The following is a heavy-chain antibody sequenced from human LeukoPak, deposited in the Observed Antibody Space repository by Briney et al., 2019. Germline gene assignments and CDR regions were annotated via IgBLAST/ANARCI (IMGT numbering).Heavy chain of an antibody. Sequence: GGSLRLSCAASGFTFSSYWMSWVRQAPGKGLEWVANIKQDGGETFYVDSVKGRFAISRDNAKNSLYLQMNSLRAEDTAVYYCAREDHSNYNYWGQGTLVTVSS. V-gene: IGHV3-7*01. CDR2: IKQDGGET. CDR3: AREDHSNYNY. D-gene: IGHD4-11*01. CDR1: GFTFSSYW. J-gene: IGHJ4*02.